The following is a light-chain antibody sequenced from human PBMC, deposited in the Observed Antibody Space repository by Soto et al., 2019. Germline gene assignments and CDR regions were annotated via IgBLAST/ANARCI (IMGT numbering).Light chain of an antibody. Sequence: QTVVTQEPSFSVSPGGTVTLTCGLSSGSVSTNYHPSWYQQTPGQAPRTLIYSTNTRSSGVPDRFSGSILGNKAALTITGAQADDEPDYYCVLYMGSGTWVFGGGTKLTVL. CDR1: SGSVSTNYH. J-gene: IGLJ3*02. CDR3: VLYMGSGTWV. V-gene: IGLV8-61*01. CDR2: STN.